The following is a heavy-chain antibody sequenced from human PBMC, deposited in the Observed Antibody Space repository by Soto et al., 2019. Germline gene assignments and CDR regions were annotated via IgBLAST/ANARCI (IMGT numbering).Heavy chain of an antibody. D-gene: IGHD3-3*01. V-gene: IGHV4-39*01. CDR3: ARSSSRAFRPLEWVDPLDC. J-gene: IGHJ4*02. CDR2: MYYSGST. Sequence: SETLSLTCTVSGDSMYSTSYYWAWIRQPPGKGLEWIGSMYYSGSTQYNPSLKSRVTMSVDTSKKQFYLKLRSVTAADTAVYYCARSSSRAFRPLEWVDPLDCWGQGTPVTVSS. CDR1: GDSMYSTSYY.